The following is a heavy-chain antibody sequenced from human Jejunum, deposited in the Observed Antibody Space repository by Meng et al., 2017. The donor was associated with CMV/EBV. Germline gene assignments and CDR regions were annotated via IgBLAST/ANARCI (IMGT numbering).Heavy chain of an antibody. J-gene: IGHJ4*02. CDR2: IEHDGSNK. CDR1: GFTFSNYG. Sequence: QGQVVESGGGVVQPGGSLRLSCAASGFTFSNYGIHWVRQAPGKGLEWVAFIEHDGSNKYYADSVKGRFTISRDNSKNTLYLQMNSLRVEDTAVYYCAKDVGYWGQGTLVTVSS. CDR3: AKDVGY. V-gene: IGHV3-30*02. D-gene: IGHD1-26*01.